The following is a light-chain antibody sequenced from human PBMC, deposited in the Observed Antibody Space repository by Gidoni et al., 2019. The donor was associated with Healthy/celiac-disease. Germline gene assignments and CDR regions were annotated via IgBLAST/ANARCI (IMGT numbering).Light chain of an antibody. J-gene: IGKJ2*01. V-gene: IGKV2-28*01. CDR3: MQALQTPYT. CDR2: LGS. Sequence: DIVMTQSPLSLPVTSGEPASISCRSSQSLLHSNGYNYLDWYLQKPGQSPQLLIYLGSNRASGVPDRFSGSGSGTDFTLKISRVEAEDVGVYYCMQALQTPYTFXQXTKLXIK. CDR1: QSLLHSNGYNY.